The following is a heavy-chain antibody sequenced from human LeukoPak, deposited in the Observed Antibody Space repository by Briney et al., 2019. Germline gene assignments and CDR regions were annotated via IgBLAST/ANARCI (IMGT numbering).Heavy chain of an antibody. CDR1: GGSFSGYY. Sequence: SETLSLTCAVYGGSFSGYYWSWIRQPPGKGLEWIGEINHSGSTNYNPSLKSRVTISVDTSKNQFSLKLSSVTAADTAVYYCARGLTPNWNYGGITPKRWFDPWGQGTLVTVSS. D-gene: IGHD1-7*01. V-gene: IGHV4-34*01. J-gene: IGHJ5*02. CDR3: ARGLTPNWNYGGITPKRWFDP. CDR2: INHSGST.